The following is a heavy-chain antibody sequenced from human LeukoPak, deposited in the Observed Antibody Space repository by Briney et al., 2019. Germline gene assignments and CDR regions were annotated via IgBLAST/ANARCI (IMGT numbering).Heavy chain of an antibody. V-gene: IGHV3-48*03. J-gene: IGHJ3*02. CDR2: ISSSSTI. CDR3: ARDPQLERTGGVFDI. D-gene: IGHD1-1*01. CDR1: EFTFSSYE. Sequence: PGGSLRLSCAASEFTFSSYEMNWVRQAPGKGLEWVSYISSSSTIYYADSVKGRFTISRDNAENSLYLQMNSLRVEDTAVYYCARDPQLERTGGVFDIWGQGTMVTVSS.